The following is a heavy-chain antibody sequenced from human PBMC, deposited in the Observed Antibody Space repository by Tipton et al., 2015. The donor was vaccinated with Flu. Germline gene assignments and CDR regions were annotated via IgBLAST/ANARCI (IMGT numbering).Heavy chain of an antibody. J-gene: IGHJ4*02. V-gene: IGHV3-23*01. Sequence: SLRLSCAASGFTFDDYALHWVRQAPGKGLEWVSGISGGGGTRYFADSVKGRFTISRDNSKNTLYLQMNSLRAEDTGVYYCAKVIPELVAGLDYWGQGTLVTVSS. CDR3: AKVIPELVAGLDY. CDR2: ISGGGGTR. D-gene: IGHD6-19*01. CDR1: GFTFDDYA.